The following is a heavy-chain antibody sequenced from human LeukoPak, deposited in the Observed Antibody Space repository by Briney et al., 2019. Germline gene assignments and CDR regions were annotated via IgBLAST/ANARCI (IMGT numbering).Heavy chain of an antibody. CDR2: ISGSGGST. CDR3: AKGYGSGSSRYYFDY. Sequence: QPGGSLRLSCAASRFTFTSYAMSWVRQAPGKGLEWVSTISGSGGSTYYADSVKGRFTISRDNSKNTLYLQMNSLRAEDTAVYYCAKGYGSGSSRYYFDYWGQGTLVTVSS. J-gene: IGHJ4*02. CDR1: RFTFTSYA. V-gene: IGHV3-23*01. D-gene: IGHD3-10*01.